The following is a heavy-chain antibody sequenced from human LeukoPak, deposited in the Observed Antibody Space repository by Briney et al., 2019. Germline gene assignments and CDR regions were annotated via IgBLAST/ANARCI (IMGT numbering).Heavy chain of an antibody. Sequence: GASVKVSSKASGYTFTSYDINWVRQAPGQGLEWLGWMNPNSGNTGYAQKFQGRVTMTRDTSISTAYMELNSLRSEDTAVYYCARDLYCSGGSCHSPAGRTYDYWGQGTLVTVSS. CDR1: GYTFTSYD. J-gene: IGHJ4*02. CDR3: ARDLYCSGGSCHSPAGRTYDY. CDR2: MNPNSGNT. D-gene: IGHD2-15*01. V-gene: IGHV1-8*01.